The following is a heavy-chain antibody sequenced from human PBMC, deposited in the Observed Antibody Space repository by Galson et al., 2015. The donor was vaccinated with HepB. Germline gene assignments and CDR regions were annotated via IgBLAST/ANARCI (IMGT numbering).Heavy chain of an antibody. D-gene: IGHD6-19*01. CDR3: ARRGSGDWYPRYFDY. CDR1: GGSISSSSYY. Sequence: ETLSLTCTVSGGSISSSSYYWGWIRQPPGKGLEWIGTIYYSGSTYYNPSLKSRVTISVDTSKNQFSLKLSSVTAADTAVYYCARRGSGDWYPRYFDYWGQGTLVTVSS. CDR2: IYYSGST. J-gene: IGHJ4*02. V-gene: IGHV4-39*01.